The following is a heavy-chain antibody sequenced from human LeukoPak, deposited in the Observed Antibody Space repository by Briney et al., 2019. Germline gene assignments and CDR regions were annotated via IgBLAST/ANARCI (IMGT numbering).Heavy chain of an antibody. D-gene: IGHD6-6*01. J-gene: IGHJ4*02. V-gene: IGHV1-2*02. CDR2: INPNSGGT. Sequence: ASVKVSCKASGYTFTGYYMHWVRQAPGQGLEWMGWINPNSGGTNYAQKFQGRVTITADKSTSTAYMELSSLRSEDTAVYYCARDRGSSSARDDYWGQGTLVTVSS. CDR1: GYTFTGYY. CDR3: ARDRGSSSARDDY.